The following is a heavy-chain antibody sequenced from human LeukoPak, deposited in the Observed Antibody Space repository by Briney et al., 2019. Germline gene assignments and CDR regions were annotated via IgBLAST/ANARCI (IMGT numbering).Heavy chain of an antibody. CDR3: AGSSGWTEYYFDY. D-gene: IGHD6-19*01. CDR2: IIPIFGTA. CDR1: GGTFSSYA. J-gene: IGHJ4*02. V-gene: IGHV1-69*13. Sequence: ASVKVSCKASGGTFSSYAISWVRQAPGQGLEWMGGIIPIFGTANYAQKFQGRVTITADESTSTAYMELSSLRSEDTAVYYCAGSSGWTEYYFDYWGQGTLVTVSS.